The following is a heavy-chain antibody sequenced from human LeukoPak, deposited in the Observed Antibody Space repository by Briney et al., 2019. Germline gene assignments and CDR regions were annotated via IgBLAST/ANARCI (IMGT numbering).Heavy chain of an antibody. CDR1: GFTFSIYW. D-gene: IGHD6-19*01. CDR2: IKEDGSEK. J-gene: IGHJ3*02. Sequence: GGSLRLSCAASGFTFSIYWMTWVRQAPGKGLEWVANIKEDGSEKYYVDSVKGRFTISRDNAKNSLYLQMSILRAADTAVYYCARVRIAVAVSAFDIWGQGTMVTVSS. V-gene: IGHV3-7*01. CDR3: ARVRIAVAVSAFDI.